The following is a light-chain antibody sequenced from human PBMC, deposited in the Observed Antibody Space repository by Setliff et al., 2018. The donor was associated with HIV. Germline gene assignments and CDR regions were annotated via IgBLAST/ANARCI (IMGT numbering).Light chain of an antibody. CDR2: DVS. J-gene: IGLJ1*01. V-gene: IGLV2-14*01. CDR1: SSDVGGYNY. CDR3: NSYTSSSTLYV. Sequence: QSALAQPASVSGSPGQSITTSCSGTSSDVGGYNYVSWYQQHPGKAPKLMIYDVSKRPSGVSTRFSGSKSGNTASLTISGLQAEDEADYFCNSYTSSSTLYVFGTGTKV.